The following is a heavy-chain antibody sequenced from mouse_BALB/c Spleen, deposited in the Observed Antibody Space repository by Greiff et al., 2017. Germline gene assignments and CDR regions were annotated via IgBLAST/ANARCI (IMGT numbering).Heavy chain of an antibody. J-gene: IGHJ4*01. D-gene: IGHD2-4*01. CDR3: ARDMITGYAMDY. CDR2: ISSGSSTI. V-gene: IGHV5-17*02. Sequence: EVQGVESGGGLVQPGGSRKLSCAASGFTFSSFGMHWVRQAPEKGLEWVAYISSGSSTIYYADTVKGRFTISRDNPKNTLFLQMTSLRSEDTAMYYCARDMITGYAMDYWGQGTSVTVSS. CDR1: GFTFSSFG.